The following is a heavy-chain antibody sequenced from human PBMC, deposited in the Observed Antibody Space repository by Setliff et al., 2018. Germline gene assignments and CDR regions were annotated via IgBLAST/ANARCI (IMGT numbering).Heavy chain of an antibody. CDR2: IYYSGST. CDR3: ARGGKILEWLYAHDY. D-gene: IGHD3-3*01. CDR1: GGSISSGNYY. Sequence: SETLSLTCTVSGGSISSGNYYWGWIRQPPGKGLEWIGSIYYSGSTYYNPSLKSRVTISVDTSKNQFSLKLSSVTAADTAVYYCARGGKILEWLYAHDYWGQGTLVTVSS. J-gene: IGHJ4*02. V-gene: IGHV4-39*07.